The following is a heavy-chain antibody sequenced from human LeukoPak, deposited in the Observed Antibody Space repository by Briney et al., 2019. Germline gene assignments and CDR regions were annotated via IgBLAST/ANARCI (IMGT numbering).Heavy chain of an antibody. J-gene: IGHJ1*01. CDR1: RITYSSYW. CDR2: IKQDGSEK. D-gene: IGHD6-13*01. Sequence: GGSLRLSCAASRITYSSYWMSWVRQAPGKGLEWVANIKQDGSEKYYVDSVKGRFTISRDNAKNSLYLQMNSLRAEDTAVYYCARLYSSSWYRYFQHWGQGTLVTVSS. V-gene: IGHV3-7*01. CDR3: ARLYSSSWYRYFQH.